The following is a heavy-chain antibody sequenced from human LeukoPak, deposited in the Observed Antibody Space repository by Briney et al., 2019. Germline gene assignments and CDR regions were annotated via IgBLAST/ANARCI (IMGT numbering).Heavy chain of an antibody. J-gene: IGHJ1*01. CDR2: ISGSGGST. D-gene: IGHD2-21*02. Sequence: GGSPRLSCAASGFTFSSYAMSWVRQAPGKGLEWVSAISGSGGSTYYADSVKGRFTISRDNSKNTLYLQMNSLRAEDTAVYYCARHSSVAVTGHGPLQLWGQGTLVTVSS. V-gene: IGHV3-23*01. CDR3: ARHSSVAVTGHGPLQL. CDR1: GFTFSSYA.